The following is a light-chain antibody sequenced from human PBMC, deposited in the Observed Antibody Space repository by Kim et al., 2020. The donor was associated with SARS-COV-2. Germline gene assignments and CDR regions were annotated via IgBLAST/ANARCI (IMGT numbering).Light chain of an antibody. CDR2: RAS. CDR1: QDIYTW. V-gene: IGKV1-5*03. CDR3: QHDNSVPYT. J-gene: IGKJ2*01. Sequence: DIRMTQSPSTLSASVGDRVTITCRASQDIYTWLVWYQQKPGKAPKLLIYRASTLESGVPSRFTGSGSATEFILTITDLQPDDFATYYCQHDNSVPYTFGQGTKLEI.